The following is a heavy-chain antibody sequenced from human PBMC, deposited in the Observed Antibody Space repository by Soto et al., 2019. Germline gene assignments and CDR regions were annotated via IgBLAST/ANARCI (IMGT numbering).Heavy chain of an antibody. CDR1: GFTFTDHS. Sequence: GGSLRLSCAASGFTFTDHSMSWVRQAPGKGLEWVSAFGAVSGNTYYADSVKGRFTISRDNSKNTLYLQMNSLRAEDTAVYYCAKDNPPDDYGDNWGQGTLVTVSS. CDR3: AKDNPPDDYGDN. J-gene: IGHJ4*02. V-gene: IGHV3-23*01. CDR2: FGAVSGNT.